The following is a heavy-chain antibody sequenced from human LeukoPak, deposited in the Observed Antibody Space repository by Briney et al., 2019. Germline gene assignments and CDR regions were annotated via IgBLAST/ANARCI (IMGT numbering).Heavy chain of an antibody. J-gene: IGHJ4*02. V-gene: IGHV1-18*01. CDR2: ISAYNGNT. CDR1: GGTFSSYA. Sequence: GASVKVSCKASGGTFSSYAISWVRQAPGQGLEWMGWISAYNGNTNYAQKLQGRVTMTTDTSTTTAYMELRSLRSDDTAVYYCARESSGYDSSGYYYRNLDYWGQGTLVTVSS. D-gene: IGHD3-22*01. CDR3: ARESSGYDSSGYYYRNLDY.